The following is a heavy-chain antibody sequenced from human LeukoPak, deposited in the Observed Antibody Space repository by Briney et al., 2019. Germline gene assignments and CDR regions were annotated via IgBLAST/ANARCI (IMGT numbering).Heavy chain of an antibody. CDR1: GFTFNSYG. D-gene: IGHD3-10*01. V-gene: IGHV3-23*01. CDR2: ISGSGGST. J-gene: IGHJ4*02. CDR3: AKVFRRGGTIDY. Sequence: GGSLRLSCAASGFTFNSYGMSWVRQSPGKGLEWVSVISGSGGSTYYADSVKGRFTISRDNSKNTLYLQMNSLRAEDTAVYYCAKVFRRGGTIDYWGQGTLVTVSS.